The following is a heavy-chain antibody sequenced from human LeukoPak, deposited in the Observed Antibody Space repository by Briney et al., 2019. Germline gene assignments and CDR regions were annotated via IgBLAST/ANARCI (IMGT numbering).Heavy chain of an antibody. V-gene: IGHV3-30*02. J-gene: IGHJ4*02. D-gene: IGHD5-24*01. CDR3: AKSLATKGYGYYFDY. Sequence: GGSLRLSCAASGFTFSNYGMDWVRQSPGKGLEWVAFIRYDGSNEYYGDSVKGRFTISRDNSKNTLYLQMNNLRAEDTAVYFCAKSLATKGYGYYFDYWGQGTLVTVSS. CDR2: IRYDGSNE. CDR1: GFTFSNYG.